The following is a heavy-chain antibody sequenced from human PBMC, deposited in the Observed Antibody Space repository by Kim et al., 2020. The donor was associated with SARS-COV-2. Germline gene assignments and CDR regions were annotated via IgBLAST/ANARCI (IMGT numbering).Heavy chain of an antibody. V-gene: IGHV3-48*03. D-gene: IGHD4-17*01. J-gene: IGHJ3*02. CDR3: GTTVVTRRPRGAFDI. Sequence: DSVKGRFTISRDNAKNSLYLQMNSLRAEDTAVYYCGTTVVTRRPRGAFDIWGQGTMVTVSS.